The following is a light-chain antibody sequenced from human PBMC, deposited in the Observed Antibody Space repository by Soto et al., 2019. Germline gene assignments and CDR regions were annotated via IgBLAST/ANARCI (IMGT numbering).Light chain of an antibody. V-gene: IGLV2-23*02. CDR2: DVS. CDR1: SSDVGNYNL. CDR3: CSYAGSSTWV. Sequence: QSALTQPASVSGSPGQSITISCTGTSSDVGNYNLVSWYQQHPGKAPKLMIYDVSKRPSRVSNRFSGSKSGKTASLTISGLQAEDGADYYCCSYAGSSTWVFGGGTKLTVL. J-gene: IGLJ3*02.